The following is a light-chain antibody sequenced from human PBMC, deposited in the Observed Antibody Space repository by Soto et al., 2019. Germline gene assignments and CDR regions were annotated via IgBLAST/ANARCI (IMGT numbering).Light chain of an antibody. J-gene: IGLJ1*01. CDR1: SSEVGGYNY. Sequence: QSVLTRPRSVSGSPGQSVTISCTGTSSEVGGYNYVSWYQQHPGKAPKLMIYDVSKRPSGVPDRFSGSKSGNTASLTISGLQAEDEADYHCCAYAGSYTFVFGTGTKVTV. V-gene: IGLV2-11*01. CDR3: CAYAGSYTFV. CDR2: DVS.